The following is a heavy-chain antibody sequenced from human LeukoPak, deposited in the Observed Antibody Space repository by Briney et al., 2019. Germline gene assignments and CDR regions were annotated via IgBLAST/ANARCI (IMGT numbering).Heavy chain of an antibody. D-gene: IGHD5-12*01. Sequence: ASVKVSCKASGYTFTSYGISWVRQAPGQGLEWMGWISAHNGNTNYAQKLQGRVTMTTDTSTSTAYMELRSLRSDDTAVYYCARSGGYSGYDFAAGWFDPWGQGTLVTVSS. V-gene: IGHV1-18*01. CDR1: GYTFTSYG. CDR3: ARSGGYSGYDFAAGWFDP. CDR2: ISAHNGNT. J-gene: IGHJ5*02.